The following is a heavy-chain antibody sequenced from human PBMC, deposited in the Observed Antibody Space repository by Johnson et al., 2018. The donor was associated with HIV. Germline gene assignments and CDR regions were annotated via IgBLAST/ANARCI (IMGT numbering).Heavy chain of an antibody. CDR2: ISYDGRNK. J-gene: IGHJ3*02. D-gene: IGHD3-10*01. Sequence: QVQLVESGGGVVQPGRSLRLSCAASEFSFSTYALHWVRQAPGEGLAWGAVISYDGRNKDYADSVKGRCTISRDNSKNTLFLQMNSLRPEDTAVYHCARDPIAFRNYYGSGSAFDIWGQGTMVTVSS. V-gene: IGHV3-30*04. CDR1: EFSFSTYA. CDR3: ARDPIAFRNYYGSGSAFDI.